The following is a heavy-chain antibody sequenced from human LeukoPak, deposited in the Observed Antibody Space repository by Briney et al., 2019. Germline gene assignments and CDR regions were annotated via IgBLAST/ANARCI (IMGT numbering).Heavy chain of an antibody. D-gene: IGHD2-21*01. CDR1: GFTFSSYA. J-gene: IGHJ4*02. CDR3: AKSLIVVVIVPFDY. V-gene: IGHV3-23*01. CDR2: TSGSGGST. Sequence: GGSLRLSCAASGFTFSSYAMSWVRQAPGKGLEWVSATSGSGGSTYYADSVKGRFTISRDNSKNTLYLQMNSLRAEDTAVYYCAKSLIVVVIVPFDYWGQGTLVTVSS.